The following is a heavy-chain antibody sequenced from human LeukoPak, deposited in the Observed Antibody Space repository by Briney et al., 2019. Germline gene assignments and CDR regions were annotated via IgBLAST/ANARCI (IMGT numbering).Heavy chain of an antibody. CDR2: IYHGGST. CDR1: GGSISSSNW. V-gene: IGHV4-4*02. CDR3: ARGLYNVLMVYAIRGYFDY. J-gene: IGHJ4*02. D-gene: IGHD2-8*01. Sequence: SGTLSLTCAVSGGSISSSNWWSWVRQPPGKGLEWIGEIYHGGSTNYNPSLKSRVTISVDKSKNQFSLKLSSVTAADTAVYYCARGLYNVLMVYAIRGYFDYWGQGTLVTVSS.